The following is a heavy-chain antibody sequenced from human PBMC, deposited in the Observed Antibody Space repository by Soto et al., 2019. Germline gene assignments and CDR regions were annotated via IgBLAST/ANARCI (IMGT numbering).Heavy chain of an antibody. D-gene: IGHD2-15*01. Sequence: GESLKISCKGSGYSFTSYWISWVRQMPGKGLEWMGRTDPSDSYTNYSPSFQGHVTISADKSISTAYLQWSSLKASDTAMYYCARARGGYCSGGSCYAYYYYYGMDVWGQGTTVTVSS. CDR2: TDPSDSYT. J-gene: IGHJ6*02. CDR3: ARARGGYCSGGSCYAYYYYYGMDV. CDR1: GYSFTSYW. V-gene: IGHV5-10-1*01.